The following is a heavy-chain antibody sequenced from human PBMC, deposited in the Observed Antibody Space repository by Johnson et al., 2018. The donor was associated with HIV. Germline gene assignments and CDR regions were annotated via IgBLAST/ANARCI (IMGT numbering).Heavy chain of an antibody. CDR2: INWNGGTP. CDR3: AREPRIAAFRDAFDI. CDR1: GFKLYEYD. J-gene: IGHJ3*02. Sequence: MQLVESGGGVVRPGGSLRISCVASGFKLYEYDVSWVRQVPGKGLEWVSGINWNGGTPGYAGSVKGRFTISRDNAKNSLYLDMNSLRAEDTAVYYCAREPRIAAFRDAFDIWGQGTMVTVSS. D-gene: IGHD6-6*01. V-gene: IGHV3-20*04.